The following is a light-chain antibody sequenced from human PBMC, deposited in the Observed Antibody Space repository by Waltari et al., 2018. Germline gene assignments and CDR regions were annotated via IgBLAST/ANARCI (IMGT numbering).Light chain of an antibody. Sequence: SYELTXPPSVSVSXXQTASITCSGDNLGDKYACWYQQKPGQSPVLVIYQDSKRPSGIPERXSGSNSGXTATLTISGTQAMDEADYYCQAWXSSXYVVFGXGTKLTVL. CDR2: QDS. J-gene: IGLJ2*01. CDR1: NLGDKY. CDR3: QAWXSSXYVV. V-gene: IGLV3-1*01.